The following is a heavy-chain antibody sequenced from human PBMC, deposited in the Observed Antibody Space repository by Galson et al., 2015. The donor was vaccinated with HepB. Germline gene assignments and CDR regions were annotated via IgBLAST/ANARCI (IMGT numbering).Heavy chain of an antibody. CDR2: IRSKAYGGTT. CDR1: GFTFGDYA. Sequence: SLRLSCAASGFTFGDYAMSWFRQAPGKGLEWVGFIRSKAYGGTTEYAASVKGRFTISRDDSKSIAYLQMNSLKTEDTAVYYCTRDNPTVTTAYYYYYYGMDVWGQGTTVTVSS. V-gene: IGHV3-49*03. CDR3: TRDNPTVTTAYYYYYYGMDV. D-gene: IGHD4-17*01. J-gene: IGHJ6*02.